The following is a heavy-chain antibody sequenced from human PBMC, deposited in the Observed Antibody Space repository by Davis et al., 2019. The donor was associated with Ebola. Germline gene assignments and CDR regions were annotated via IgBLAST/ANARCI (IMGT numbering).Heavy chain of an antibody. CDR1: GFTFSSYG. D-gene: IGHD4-17*01. J-gene: IGHJ5*02. Sequence: PGGPLRLSCAASGFTFSSYGMHWVRQAPGKGLEWVAVIWYDGSNKYYADSVKGRFTISRDNSKNTLYLQMNSLRAEDTAVYYCARDSPDYGDYEGNWFDPWGQGTLVTVSS. CDR2: IWYDGSNK. CDR3: ARDSPDYGDYEGNWFDP. V-gene: IGHV3-33*01.